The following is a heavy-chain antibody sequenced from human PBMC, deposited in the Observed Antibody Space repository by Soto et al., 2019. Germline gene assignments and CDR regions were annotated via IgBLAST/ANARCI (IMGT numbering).Heavy chain of an antibody. CDR2: LSYDVRNK. V-gene: IGHV3-30*04. CDR1: GFTFCTYS. CDR3: ARRRDAYTFFDY. J-gene: IGHJ4*02. Sequence: GGSLRLSCAASGFTFCTYSMDWVRQAPGKGLEWVAVLSYDVRNKFYADSVKGRFTISRDNAKNTLYLQMNSLRTEDTAVYYCARRRDAYTFFDYWGQGTLVTVSS. D-gene: IGHD2-2*01.